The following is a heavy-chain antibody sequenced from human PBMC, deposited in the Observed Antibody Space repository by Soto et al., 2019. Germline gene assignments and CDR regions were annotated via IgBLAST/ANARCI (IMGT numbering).Heavy chain of an antibody. D-gene: IGHD3-10*01. CDR3: AKTKEDIDYYCSGRYFSPFGY. V-gene: IGHV3-23*01. CDR1: GFTFSSYA. CDR2: ISGSGGST. Sequence: EVQLLESGGGLVQPGGSLRLSCAASGFTFSSYAMSWVRQAPGKGLEWVSAISGSGGSTYYADSVKGRFTISRDNSKNALYLQMNRLRAEDTAVYYSAKTKEDIDYYCSGRYFSPFGYWGQRSLVTVSS. J-gene: IGHJ4*02.